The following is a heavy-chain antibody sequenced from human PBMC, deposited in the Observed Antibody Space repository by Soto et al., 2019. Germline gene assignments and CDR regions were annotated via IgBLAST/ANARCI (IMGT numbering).Heavy chain of an antibody. D-gene: IGHD3-10*01. CDR1: GGSISSYY. CDR2: IYYSGST. Sequence: SETLSLTCTVSGGSISSYYWSWIRQPPGKGLEWIGYIYYSGSTNYNPSLKSRVTISVDTSKNQFSLKLSSVTAADTAVYYCARLAMVRGVPFNPQHFDYVDAFDIWGQGTMVTVSS. CDR3: ARLAMVRGVPFNPQHFDYVDAFDI. V-gene: IGHV4-59*01. J-gene: IGHJ3*02.